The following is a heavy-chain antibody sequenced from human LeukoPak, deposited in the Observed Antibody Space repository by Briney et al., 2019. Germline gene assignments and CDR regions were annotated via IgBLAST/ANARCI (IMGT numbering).Heavy chain of an antibody. CDR1: VFTFDDYG. V-gene: IGHV3-20*04. CDR2: INWNGGCT. D-gene: IGHD6-19*01. J-gene: IGHJ4*02. Sequence: PGGALRLSCAASVFTFDDYGMSGVRPAPGKGVAWVSGINWNGGCTGYADSVKGRFTISRDNAKNSLYLQMNSLRAEDTALYYCARVMKWYSSGWDVFLDYWGQGTLVTVSS. CDR3: ARVMKWYSSGWDVFLDY.